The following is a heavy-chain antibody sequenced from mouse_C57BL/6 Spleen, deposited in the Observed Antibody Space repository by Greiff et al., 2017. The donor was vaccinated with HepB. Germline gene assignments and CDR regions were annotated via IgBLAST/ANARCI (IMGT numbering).Heavy chain of an antibody. CDR1: GFSFTSYG. CDR2: IWGDGST. Sequence: VKLVESGPGLVAPSQSLSITCTVSGFSFTSYGVSWVRQPPGKGLEWLGVIWGDGSTNYHSALISRLSISKDNSKSQVFLNLNSLQTADTSTYYCAKKGTTLDYWGQGTSVTVSS. D-gene: IGHD1-1*01. V-gene: IGHV2-3*01. CDR3: AKKGTTLDY. J-gene: IGHJ4*01.